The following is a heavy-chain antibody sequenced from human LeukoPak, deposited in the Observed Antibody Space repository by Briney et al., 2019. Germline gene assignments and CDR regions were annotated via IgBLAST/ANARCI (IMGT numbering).Heavy chain of an antibody. J-gene: IGHJ4*02. CDR1: GGSISSHC. V-gene: IGHV4-59*08. CDR2: ISYSGST. Sequence: SETLSLTCSVSGGSISSHCWGWIRRPPGKGLEWLGCISYSGSTHYNPSLESRVTISAATSKNQFSLKLSSVTAADTAVYYCARVRGLGVISPYFDYWGQGILVTVSS. D-gene: IGHD3-16*02. CDR3: ARVRGLGVISPYFDY.